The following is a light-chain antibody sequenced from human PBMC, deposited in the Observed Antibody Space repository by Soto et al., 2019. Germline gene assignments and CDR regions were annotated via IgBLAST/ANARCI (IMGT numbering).Light chain of an antibody. J-gene: IGKJ2*01. Sequence: EIVLTQSPATLSLSPGERATLSCRASQSVSSSYLAWYQKKPGQAPRLLIYGASSRATGIPGRFSGSGSGTGFTLTISTLEPEYCALYFCEAHGCSPQTFGQGTKLEIK. V-gene: IGKV3-20*01. CDR1: QSVSSSY. CDR2: GAS. CDR3: EAHGCSPQT.